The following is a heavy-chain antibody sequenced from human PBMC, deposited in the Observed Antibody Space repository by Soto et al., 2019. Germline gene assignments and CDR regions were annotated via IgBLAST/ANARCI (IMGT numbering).Heavy chain of an antibody. CDR3: ARSGRDGYTWSDDAFDI. CDR2: SRNKAKGYTT. V-gene: IGHV3-72*01. Sequence: EVQLVESGGDLVQPGGSLRLSCAASGFTLSDHFMDWVRQAPGKGLEWVARSRNKAKGYTTEYALSVKGKFTISRDVSQNSLYLQMNNLKIEDTAVYYCARSGRDGYTWSDDAFDIWGQGTMVTVSS. CDR1: GFTLSDHF. D-gene: IGHD3-10*01. J-gene: IGHJ3*02.